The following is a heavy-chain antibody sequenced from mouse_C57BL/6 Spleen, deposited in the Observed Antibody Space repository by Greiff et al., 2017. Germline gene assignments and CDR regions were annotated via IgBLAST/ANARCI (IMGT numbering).Heavy chain of an antibody. J-gene: IGHJ2*01. CDR3: TRFDYYYFDY. V-gene: IGHV1-15*01. D-gene: IGHD2-4*01. Sequence: VQLQESGAELVRPGASVTLSCKASGYTFTDYEMHWVKQTPVHGLEWIGAIDPETGGTAYNQKFKGKAILTADKSSSTAYMELRSLTSEDSAVYYCTRFDYYYFDYWGQGTTLTVSS. CDR1: GYTFTDYE. CDR2: IDPETGGT.